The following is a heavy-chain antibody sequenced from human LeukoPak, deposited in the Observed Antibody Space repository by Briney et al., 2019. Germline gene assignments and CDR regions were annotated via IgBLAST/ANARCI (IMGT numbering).Heavy chain of an antibody. CDR3: AKAQTYSQFDP. Sequence: GGSLRLSCAASGFTFSSYAMGWVRQAPGKGLEWVSAISGSGGSTYYTDSVKGRFTISRDNSKNTLYLQMNSLRAEDTAVYYCAKAQTYSQFDPWGQGTLVTVSS. CDR1: GFTFSSYA. V-gene: IGHV3-23*01. CDR2: ISGSGGST. D-gene: IGHD2-21*01. J-gene: IGHJ5*02.